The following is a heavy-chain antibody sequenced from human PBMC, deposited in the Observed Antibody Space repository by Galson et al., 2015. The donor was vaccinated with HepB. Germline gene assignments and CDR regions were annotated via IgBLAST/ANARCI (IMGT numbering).Heavy chain of an antibody. D-gene: IGHD2-2*01. J-gene: IGHJ5*02. Sequence: SCKASGYSFTSYWISWVRQMPGKGLEWMGRIDPSDSYTNYSPSLQGHVTISADKSISTAYLQWSSLKASDTAMYYCARVDCSSRTCRNWFDPWGQGTLVTVSS. V-gene: IGHV5-10-1*01. CDR3: ARVDCSSRTCRNWFDP. CDR1: GYSFTSYW. CDR2: IDPSDSYT.